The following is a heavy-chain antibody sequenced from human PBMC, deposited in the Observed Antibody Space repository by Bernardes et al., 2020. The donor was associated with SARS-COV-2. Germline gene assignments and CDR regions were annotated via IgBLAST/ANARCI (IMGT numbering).Heavy chain of an antibody. Sequence: TLSLTCTVSGGSINSDDSSWSWLRQPPGQGLEWIGYIYHSGGTYYNPSLETRVTISILKSKRQFSLKMRSVTAADTAVYYCARGAAAFDIWGQGTVVTVS. V-gene: IGHV4-30-2*01. J-gene: IGHJ3*02. CDR3: ARGAAAFDI. CDR2: IYHSGGT. D-gene: IGHD2-15*01. CDR1: GGSINSDDSS.